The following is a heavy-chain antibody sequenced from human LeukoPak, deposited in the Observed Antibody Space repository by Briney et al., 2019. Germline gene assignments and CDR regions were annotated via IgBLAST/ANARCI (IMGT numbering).Heavy chain of an antibody. Sequence: GGSLRLSWAVSGFTFRDYYMSWIRQPRGKGREWGPYISRSGNTIYYAHCVTGRLTTSRDNAKNSLYMQLTSLRTQHLAVDYCAKDPQTVTPDYWGQGTLVTVSS. CDR1: GFTFRDYY. V-gene: IGHV3-11*01. D-gene: IGHD5-18*01. CDR2: ISRSGNTI. J-gene: IGHJ4*02. CDR3: AKDPQTVTPDY.